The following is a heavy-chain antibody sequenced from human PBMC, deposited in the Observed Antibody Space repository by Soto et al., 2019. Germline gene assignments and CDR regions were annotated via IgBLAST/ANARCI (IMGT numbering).Heavy chain of an antibody. CDR1: GFTFSSYG. D-gene: IGHD3-22*01. J-gene: IGHJ3*02. CDR3: AKDWARGITMIRDI. Sequence: PGGSLRLSCAASGFTFSSYGVHWVRQAPGKGLEWVAVISYDGSNKYYADSVKGRFTISRDNSKNTLYLQMNSLRAEDTAVYYCAKDWARGITMIRDIWGQGTMVTVSS. V-gene: IGHV3-30*18. CDR2: ISYDGSNK.